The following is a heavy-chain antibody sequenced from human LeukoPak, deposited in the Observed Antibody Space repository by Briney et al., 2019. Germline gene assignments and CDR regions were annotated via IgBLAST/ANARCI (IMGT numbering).Heavy chain of an antibody. J-gene: IGHJ6*02. Sequence: ASVKVSCKACGYTFNGYYIHWVRQAPGQGFEWMGWIHPNSGATGYAQNFQGRVTMTRDTSISTAYMDLGRLRSDDTAVYYCARNTAPGYGLDVWGQGTPVTVSS. CDR1: GYTFNGYY. CDR2: IHPNSGAT. V-gene: IGHV1-2*02. D-gene: IGHD5-18*01. CDR3: ARNTAPGYGLDV.